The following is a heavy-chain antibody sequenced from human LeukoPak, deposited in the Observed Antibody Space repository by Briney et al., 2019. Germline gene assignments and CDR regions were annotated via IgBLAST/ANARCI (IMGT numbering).Heavy chain of an antibody. Sequence: DSKTDGGTTDSAAPVKGGFTISRDDSKTTLYLQMNSLKTEDTGVYYCTTWIYNILTGYNGYWGQGTLVTVSS. V-gene: IGHV3-15*04. CDR3: TTWIYNILTGYNGY. D-gene: IGHD3-9*01. CDR2: DSKTDGGTT. J-gene: IGHJ4*02.